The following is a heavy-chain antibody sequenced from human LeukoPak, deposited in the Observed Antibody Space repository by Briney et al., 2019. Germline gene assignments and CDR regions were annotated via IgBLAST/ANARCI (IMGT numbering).Heavy chain of an antibody. Sequence: PSQTLSLTCTVSGGSISSGGYYWSWIRQHPGKGLEWIGYIYYSGSTYYNPPLKSRVTISVDTSKNQFSLKLSSVTAADTAVYYCAREIGAAVQYYFDYWGQGTLVTVSS. V-gene: IGHV4-31*03. CDR3: AREIGAAVQYYFDY. D-gene: IGHD6-13*01. CDR1: GGSISSGGYY. J-gene: IGHJ4*02. CDR2: IYYSGST.